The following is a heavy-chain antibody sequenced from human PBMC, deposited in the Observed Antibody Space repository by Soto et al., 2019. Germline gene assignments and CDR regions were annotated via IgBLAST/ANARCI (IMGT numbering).Heavy chain of an antibody. CDR3: ARGRTAIATRWLDS. CDR2: ITNSGST. V-gene: IGHV4-34*01. J-gene: IGHJ5*01. Sequence: PSETLSLTCAVFGGSFSDSYWSWIRQSPEKGLEWIGEITNSGSTYYNPSLKSRVTISGDTSKNQFSLEVRFVTAADTAVYFCARGRTAIATRWLDSWGQGTLVTVSS. D-gene: IGHD1-1*01. CDR1: GGSFSDSY.